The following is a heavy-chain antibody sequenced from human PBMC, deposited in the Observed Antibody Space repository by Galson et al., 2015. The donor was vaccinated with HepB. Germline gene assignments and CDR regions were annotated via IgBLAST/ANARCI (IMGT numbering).Heavy chain of an antibody. CDR2: IIPIFGTA. Sequence: SVKVSCKASGGTFSSYAISWVRQAPGQGLEWMGGIIPIFGTANYAQKFQGRVTITADESTSTAYMELSSLRSEDTAVYYCASTPGEGGYYYGMDVWGQGTTVTVSS. D-gene: IGHD2-15*01. CDR1: GGTFSSYA. V-gene: IGHV1-69*13. J-gene: IGHJ6*02. CDR3: ASTPGEGGYYYGMDV.